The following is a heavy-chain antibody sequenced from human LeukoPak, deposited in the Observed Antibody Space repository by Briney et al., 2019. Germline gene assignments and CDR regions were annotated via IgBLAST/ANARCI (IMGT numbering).Heavy chain of an antibody. V-gene: IGHV3-30*01. D-gene: IGHD3-10*01. CDR3: ARAGSITMVRGVITETYYYYYMDV. CDR1: GFTFSSYA. Sequence: SGGSLRLSCAASGFTFSSYAMHWVRQAPGKGLEWVAVISYDGSNKYYADSVKGRFTISRDNSKNTLYLQMNSLRAEDTAVYYCARAGSITMVRGVITETYYYYYMDVWGKGTTVTVSS. J-gene: IGHJ6*03. CDR2: ISYDGSNK.